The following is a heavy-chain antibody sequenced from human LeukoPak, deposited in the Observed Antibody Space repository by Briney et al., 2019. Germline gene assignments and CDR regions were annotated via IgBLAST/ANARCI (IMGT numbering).Heavy chain of an antibody. D-gene: IGHD1-26*01. CDR2: INYSGST. CDR3: ARRREASFTYWYFDL. J-gene: IGHJ2*01. Sequence: PSETLSLTCAVYGGSSSGYYWSWIRQSPEKGLEWIGEINYSGSTNYNPSLRSRVTISEATSKNQFSLKLTSVTAADTAVYYCARRREASFTYWYFDLWGRGTQVTVSS. CDR1: GGSSSGYY. V-gene: IGHV4-34*01.